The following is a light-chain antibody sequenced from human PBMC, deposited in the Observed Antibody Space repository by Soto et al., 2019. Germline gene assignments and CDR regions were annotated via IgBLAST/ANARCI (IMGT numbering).Light chain of an antibody. CDR1: SSDVGGYNY. V-gene: IGLV2-14*01. CDR2: DVS. CDR3: SSYTSKSGV. J-gene: IGLJ2*01. Sequence: QSALTQPASVSGSPGQSITISCTGTSSDVGGYNYVSWYHQHPGKAPKLMIYDVSNRPSGVSNRFSGSKSGNTASLTISGLQAEEEADYYFSSYTSKSGVFGGGTKLTVL.